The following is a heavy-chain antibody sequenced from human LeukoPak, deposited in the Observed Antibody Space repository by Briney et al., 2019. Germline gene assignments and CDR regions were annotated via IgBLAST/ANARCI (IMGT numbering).Heavy chain of an antibody. J-gene: IGHJ6*03. Sequence: SETLSLTCTVSGGSISSYYWSWIRQPPGKGLEWIGYIYYSGSTNYNPSLKSRVTISVDTSKNQFSLKLSSVTAADTAVYYCARHPGLGSPYTKIRPYYYYYMDVWGKGTTVTVSS. V-gene: IGHV4-59*01. CDR2: IYYSGST. CDR3: ARHPGLGSPYTKIRPYYYYYMDV. CDR1: GGSISSYY. D-gene: IGHD3-16*01.